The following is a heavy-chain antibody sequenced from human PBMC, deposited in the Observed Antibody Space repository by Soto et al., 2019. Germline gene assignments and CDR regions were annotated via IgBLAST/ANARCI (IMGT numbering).Heavy chain of an antibody. V-gene: IGHV3-21*01. CDR3: ARGRMRRWLKLRGDAFDI. J-gene: IGHJ3*02. CDR1: GFTFSSYS. Sequence: GGSLRLSCAASGFTFSSYSMNWVRQAPGKGLEWVSSISSSRSYICYADSVKGRFTISRDNAKNSLYLQMNSLRAEDTAVYYCARGRMRRWLKLRGDAFDIWGQGTMVTVSS. D-gene: IGHD5-12*01. CDR2: ISSSRSYI.